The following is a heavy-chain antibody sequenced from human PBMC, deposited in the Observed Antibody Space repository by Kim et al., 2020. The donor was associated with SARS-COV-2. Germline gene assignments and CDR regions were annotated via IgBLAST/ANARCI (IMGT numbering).Heavy chain of an antibody. V-gene: IGHV3-30*07. Sequence: YYGDSVKGRLTISRDNSKNTLFLQMNSLKTEDTAVYYCATLAAAGGYFEYWGQGTLVTVSA. CDR3: ATLAAAGGYFEY. J-gene: IGHJ4*02. D-gene: IGHD6-25*01.